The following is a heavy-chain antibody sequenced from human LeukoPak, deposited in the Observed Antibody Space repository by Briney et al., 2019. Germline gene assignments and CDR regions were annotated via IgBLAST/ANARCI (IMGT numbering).Heavy chain of an antibody. J-gene: IGHJ6*03. V-gene: IGHV1-69*05. CDR1: GGTFSSYA. Sequence: ASVKVSCKASGGTFSSYAISWVRQAPGQGLEWMGRIIPIFGTANYAQKFQGRVTITTDESTSTAYMELSSLRSEDTAVYYCAREYSSSPHSYYYYYMDVWGKGTTVTVSS. CDR3: AREYSSSPHSYYYYYMDV. D-gene: IGHD6-6*01. CDR2: IIPIFGTA.